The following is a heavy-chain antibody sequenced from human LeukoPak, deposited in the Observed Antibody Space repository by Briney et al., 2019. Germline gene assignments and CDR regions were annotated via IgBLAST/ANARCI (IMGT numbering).Heavy chain of an antibody. CDR1: GGSISSYY. D-gene: IGHD6-19*01. CDR2: IYTSGST. Sequence: SETLSLTCTVSGGSISSYYWSWIRQPAGKGLEWIGRIYTSGSTNYNPSLKSRVTISVDTSKNQFSLKLSSVTAADTAVYYCAMSSGWYLHFDYWGQGTLVTVSS. V-gene: IGHV4-4*07. J-gene: IGHJ4*02. CDR3: AMSSGWYLHFDY.